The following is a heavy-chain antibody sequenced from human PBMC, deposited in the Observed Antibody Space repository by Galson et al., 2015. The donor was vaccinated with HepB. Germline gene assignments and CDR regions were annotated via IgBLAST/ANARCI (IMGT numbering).Heavy chain of an antibody. J-gene: IGHJ4*02. Sequence: SETLSLTCAVYGGSFSGYYWSWIRQPPGKGLEWIGEIYHSGSTNYNPSLKSRVTISVDKSKNQFSLKVSSVTAADTAVYYCASPFGSGFSGRFEYWGQGTLVTVSS. CDR2: IYHSGST. CDR1: GGSFSGYY. D-gene: IGHD3-3*01. CDR3: ASPFGSGFSGRFEY. V-gene: IGHV4-34*01.